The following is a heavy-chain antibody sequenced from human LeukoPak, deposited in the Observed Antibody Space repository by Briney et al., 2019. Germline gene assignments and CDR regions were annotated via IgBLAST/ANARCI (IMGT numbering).Heavy chain of an antibody. CDR2: IYYSGST. Sequence: SETLSLTCTVSGVSISSSSYYWGWLRQPPGKGLEWIGSIYYSGSTYYNPSLKSRVTISVDTSKNQFSLKLSSVTAADTAVYYCARLPGPGVNYYGSGSYYNGGPTLHPIDYWGQGTLVTVSS. D-gene: IGHD3-10*01. V-gene: IGHV4-39*01. J-gene: IGHJ4*02. CDR1: GVSISSSSYY. CDR3: ARLPGPGVNYYGSGSYYNGGPTLHPIDY.